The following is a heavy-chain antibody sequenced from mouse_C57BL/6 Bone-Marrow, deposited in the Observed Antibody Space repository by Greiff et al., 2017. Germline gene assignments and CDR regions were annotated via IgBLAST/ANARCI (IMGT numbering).Heavy chain of an antibody. Sequence: EVKLVESGGDLVKPGGSLKLSCAASGFTFSSYGMSWVRQTPDKRLEWVATISSGGSYTYYPDSVKGRFTISRDNAKNTLYLQMSSLKSEDTAMYYGARTTTEVDYAIDYWGQGTTVTVAS. CDR2: ISSGGSYT. V-gene: IGHV5-6*01. CDR1: GFTFSSYG. D-gene: IGHD1-1*01. J-gene: IGHJ4*01. CDR3: ARTTTEVDYAIDY.